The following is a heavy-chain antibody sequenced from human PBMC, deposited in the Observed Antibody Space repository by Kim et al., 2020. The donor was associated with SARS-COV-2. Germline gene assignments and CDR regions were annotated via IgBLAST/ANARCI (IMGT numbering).Heavy chain of an antibody. CDR3: APDLSVVVAANLDY. D-gene: IGHD2-15*01. V-gene: IGHV3-33*01. Sequence: ADSVKGRFTISRDNSKNTLYLQMNSLRAEDTAVYYCAPDLSVVVAANLDYWGQGTLVTVSS. J-gene: IGHJ4*02.